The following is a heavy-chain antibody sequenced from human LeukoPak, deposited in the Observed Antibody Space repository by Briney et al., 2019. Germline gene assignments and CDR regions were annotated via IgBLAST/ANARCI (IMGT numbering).Heavy chain of an antibody. CDR2: LNTDGSTK. CDR3: ARAGPDYYDSSGYYWDS. Sequence: TGGSLRLSCAASGFTFSSYWVHWVRQAPGKGLVWVSRLNTDGSTKTYADSVKVRFTISRDNAKNTLYLQMNSLRAEDTAVYYCARAGPDYYDSSGYYWDSWGQGTLVTVSS. J-gene: IGHJ4*02. V-gene: IGHV3-74*01. D-gene: IGHD3-22*01. CDR1: GFTFSSYW.